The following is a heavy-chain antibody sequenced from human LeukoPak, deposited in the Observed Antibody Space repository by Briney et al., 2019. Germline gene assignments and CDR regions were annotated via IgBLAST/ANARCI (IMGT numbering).Heavy chain of an antibody. D-gene: IGHD4-11*01. CDR2: IYTSGST. J-gene: IGHJ5*02. CDR1: GGSISSYY. CDR3: ASMPAMTTVTTRGYWFDP. Sequence: PETLSLTCTVSGGSISSYYWSWIRQPAGKGLEWIGRIYTSGSTNYNPSLKSRVTMSVDTSKNQFSLKLSSVTAADTAVYYCASMPAMTTVTTRGYWFDPWGQGTLVTVSS. V-gene: IGHV4-4*07.